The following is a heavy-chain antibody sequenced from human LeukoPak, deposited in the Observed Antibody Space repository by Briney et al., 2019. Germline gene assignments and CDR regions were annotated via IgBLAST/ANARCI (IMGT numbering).Heavy chain of an antibody. J-gene: IGHJ6*02. CDR1: GFAFSSYG. Sequence: PGGSLRLSCAASGFAFSSYGMHWVRQAPGKGLEGVAVIWYDGSKKYYADSVKGRFTISRDNSKNTLYLQMSSLRGEGTSVYYCARVANITTFGMDVWGQGTTVTVSS. CDR2: IWYDGSKK. D-gene: IGHD3-9*01. V-gene: IGHV3-33*01. CDR3: ARVANITTFGMDV.